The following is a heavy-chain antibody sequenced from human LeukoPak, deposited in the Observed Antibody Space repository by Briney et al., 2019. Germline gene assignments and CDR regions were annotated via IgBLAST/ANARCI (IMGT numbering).Heavy chain of an antibody. CDR2: ITGSSTYI. Sequence: GGSLRLSCAASGFTFSTYSMNWVRQAPGKGLEWVSSITGSSTYIYYSDSLRGRFTISRDNAKNSVYLQMNSLRAEDTAVYYCARVALTGYFTFDYWGQGTLVTVSS. J-gene: IGHJ4*02. V-gene: IGHV3-21*01. D-gene: IGHD3-9*01. CDR3: ARVALTGYFTFDY. CDR1: GFTFSTYS.